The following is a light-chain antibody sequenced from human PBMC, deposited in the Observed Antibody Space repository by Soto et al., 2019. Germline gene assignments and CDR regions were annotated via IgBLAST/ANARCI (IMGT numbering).Light chain of an antibody. CDR3: QQYNNWPPIT. CDR1: QSVSSN. Sequence: EIVMTQSPATLSVSPGERATLSCRSSQSVSSNLAWYQQKPGQAPRLLIYGASTRATGIPARFSGSGSGTEFTLTISSLQSEDFAVYYGQQYNNWPPITFGHGTRLEIK. V-gene: IGKV3-15*01. CDR2: GAS. J-gene: IGKJ5*01.